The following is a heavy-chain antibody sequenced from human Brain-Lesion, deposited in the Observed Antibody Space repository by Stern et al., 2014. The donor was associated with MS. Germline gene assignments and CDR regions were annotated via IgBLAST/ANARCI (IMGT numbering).Heavy chain of an antibody. CDR1: GYIFTGYY. Sequence: DQLGESGAEVKKPGASVKVSCKTSGYIFTGYYIHWVRQAHGQGLEWMALINPNTGGTKYAQKFQGRVTMSRDTSISTAYVELSSLTSDDTAVYYCARDQRGITIFGVVTDYYYLGMDVWGQGTTVTVSS. D-gene: IGHD3-3*01. J-gene: IGHJ6*02. V-gene: IGHV1-2*02. CDR3: ARDQRGITIFGVVTDYYYLGMDV. CDR2: INPNTGGT.